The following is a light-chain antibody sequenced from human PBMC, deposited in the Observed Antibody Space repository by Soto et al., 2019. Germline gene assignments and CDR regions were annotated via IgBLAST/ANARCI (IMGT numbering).Light chain of an antibody. CDR3: SSYTSSSTLRV. Sequence: QSALTQPASVSGSPGQSITISCTGTSSDVGGYNYVSWYQQHPGKAPKLMIYDVSNRPSGVSNRFSGSKSGNTASLSISGLQAEDEAGYYCSSYTSSSTLRVFGTGTKLTVL. V-gene: IGLV2-14*01. J-gene: IGLJ1*01. CDR1: SSDVGGYNY. CDR2: DVS.